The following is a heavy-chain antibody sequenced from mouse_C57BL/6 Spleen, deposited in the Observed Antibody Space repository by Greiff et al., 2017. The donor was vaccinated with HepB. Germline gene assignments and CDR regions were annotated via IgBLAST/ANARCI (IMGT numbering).Heavy chain of an antibody. J-gene: IGHJ4*01. V-gene: IGHV1-20*01. CDR1: GYSFTGYF. CDR3: ARGFDYYGSSYYAMDY. Sequence: EVQLQQSGPELVKPGDSVKISCKASGYSFTGYFMNWVMQSHGKSLEWIGRINPYNGDTFYNQKFKGKATLTVDKSSSTAHMELRSLTSEDSAVYYCARGFDYYGSSYYAMDYWGQGTSVTVSS. CDR2: INPYNGDT. D-gene: IGHD1-1*01.